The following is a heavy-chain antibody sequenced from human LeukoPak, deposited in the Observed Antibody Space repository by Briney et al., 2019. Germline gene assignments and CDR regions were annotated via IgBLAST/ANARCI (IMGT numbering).Heavy chain of an antibody. CDR3: AKGRYDSSGFNWAA. V-gene: IGHV3-23*01. CDR1: GFTFSNYA. J-gene: IGHJ4*02. D-gene: IGHD3-22*01. CDR2: LSGSGGSA. Sequence: GGSLRLSRAASGFTFSNYAMSWVRQAPGKGLEWVSALSGSGGSAYYADSVKGRFTISRDNSKNTLYLQMNSLRAEDTAVYYCAKGRYDSSGFNWAAWGQGTLVTVPS.